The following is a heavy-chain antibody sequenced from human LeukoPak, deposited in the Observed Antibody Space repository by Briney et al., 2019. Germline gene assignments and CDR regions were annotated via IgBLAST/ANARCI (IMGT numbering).Heavy chain of an antibody. J-gene: IGHJ5*02. CDR1: GGSISSGDYY. CDR2: IYYSGST. V-gene: IGHV4-30-4*01. Sequence: SQTLSLTCTVSGGSISSGDYYWSWIRQPPGKGLEWIGYIYYSGSTYYNPSLKSRVTISVDTSKNQFSLKLSSVTAADTAVYYCARRVQLERRGFFGFDLWGQGTLVTVSS. D-gene: IGHD1-1*01. CDR3: ARRVQLERRGFFGFDL.